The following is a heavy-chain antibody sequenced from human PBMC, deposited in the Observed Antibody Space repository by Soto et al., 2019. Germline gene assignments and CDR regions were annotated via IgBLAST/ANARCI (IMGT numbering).Heavy chain of an antibody. J-gene: IGHJ4*02. CDR1: GFTFDDYA. CDR2: ISWTSGSI. CDR3: AKDHGSGSYADY. Sequence: EVQLVESGGGLVQPGRSLRLSCAASGFTFDDYAMHWVRQAPGKGLEWVSGISWTSGSIGYADSVKGRFTISRDNAKNSLYLQMNSLRAEDTALYYCAKDHGSGSYADYWGQGTLVTVSS. D-gene: IGHD3-10*01. V-gene: IGHV3-9*01.